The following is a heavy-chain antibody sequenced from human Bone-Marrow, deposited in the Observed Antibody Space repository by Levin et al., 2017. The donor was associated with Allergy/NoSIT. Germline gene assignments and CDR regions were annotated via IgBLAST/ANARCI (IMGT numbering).Heavy chain of an antibody. CDR2: ISQSGDIK. Sequence: GGSLRLSCTASEFNLGDFYMTWIRQAPGKGLEWISYISQSGDIKFHADSVRGRFTISRDNAKDSVYLHMESLKDEDTAVYYCARDLGSGSSSTCMDVWGPGTTVSVSS. CDR3: ARDLGSGSSSTCMDV. J-gene: IGHJ6*02. V-gene: IGHV3-11*01. CDR1: EFNLGDFY. D-gene: IGHD1-1*01.